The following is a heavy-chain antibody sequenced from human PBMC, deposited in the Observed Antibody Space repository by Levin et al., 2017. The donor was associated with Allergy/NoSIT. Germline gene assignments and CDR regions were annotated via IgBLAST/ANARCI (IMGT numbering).Heavy chain of an antibody. D-gene: IGHD3-9*01. Sequence: SLRLSCSASGFLFNSYAMYWVRQALGKGLEYVSAISSNGGSTYYADSVKDRFTISRDNSKNTLYLQMSSLRAEDTAVYYCVRAQTGTWADFFDYWGQGTLVTVSS. CDR3: VRAQTGTWADFFDY. CDR2: ISSNGGST. CDR1: GFLFNSYA. V-gene: IGHV3-64D*06. J-gene: IGHJ4*02.